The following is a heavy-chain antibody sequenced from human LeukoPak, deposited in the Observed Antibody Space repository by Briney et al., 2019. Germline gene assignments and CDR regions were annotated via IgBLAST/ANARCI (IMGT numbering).Heavy chain of an antibody. V-gene: IGHV1-2*02. J-gene: IGHJ6*03. CDR2: INPNCCCT. Sequence: ASVKVTCKASGYTHTGHHIHWVRPAPGQGLEWMGWINPNCCCTHYAQKFQGRVTMTRDTSISTAYMDLSRLRSDDTAVYYCAKDGAPLYYDFWSGYHYYMDVWGKGTTVTVSS. CDR1: GYTHTGHH. D-gene: IGHD3-3*01. CDR3: AKDGAPLYYDFWSGYHYYMDV.